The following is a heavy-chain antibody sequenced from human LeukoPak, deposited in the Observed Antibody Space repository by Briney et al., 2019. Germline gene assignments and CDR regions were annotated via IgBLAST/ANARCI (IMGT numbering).Heavy chain of an antibody. CDR2: ISCDGSNK. CDR3: ARDPRDDAFGI. J-gene: IGHJ3*02. Sequence: PGRSLRLSCAASGFTFSSYAMHWVRQAPGKGLQWVAVISCDGSNKYYADSVKGRFTISRDNSKNTLYLQMNSLRAEDTAVYYCARDPRDDAFGIWGQGTMVTVSS. V-gene: IGHV3-30*04. CDR1: GFTFSSYA.